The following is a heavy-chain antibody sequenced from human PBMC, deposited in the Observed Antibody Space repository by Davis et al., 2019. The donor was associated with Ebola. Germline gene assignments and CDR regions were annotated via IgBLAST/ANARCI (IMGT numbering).Heavy chain of an antibody. Sequence: SETLSLTCSVSGGSIRGYHWSWIRQSPGKGLEWIGYIYYSGSTNYNPSLKSRVTISVDTSKNQFSLKLSSVTAADTAVYYCARHYSSSWYWFDPWGQGTLVTVSS. CDR1: GGSIRGYH. D-gene: IGHD6-13*01. CDR2: IYYSGST. CDR3: ARHYSSSWYWFDP. V-gene: IGHV4-59*08. J-gene: IGHJ5*02.